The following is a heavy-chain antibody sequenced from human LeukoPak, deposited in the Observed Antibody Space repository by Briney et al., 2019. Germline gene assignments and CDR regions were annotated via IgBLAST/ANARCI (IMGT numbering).Heavy chain of an antibody. V-gene: IGHV3-30*04. CDR1: GFTFSSYA. J-gene: IGHJ5*02. CDR3: ARDPSGSYTRLDP. CDR2: ISYDGSNK. Sequence: GGSLRLSCAASGFTFSSYAMHWVRQAPGKGLEWVAVISYDGSNKYYADSVKGRFTISRDNSKNTLYLQMNSLRAEDTAVYYCARDPSGSYTRLDPWGQGTLVTVSS. D-gene: IGHD1-26*01.